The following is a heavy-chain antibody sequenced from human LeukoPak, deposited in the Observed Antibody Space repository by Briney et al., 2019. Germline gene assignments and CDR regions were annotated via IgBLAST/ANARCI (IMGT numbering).Heavy chain of an antibody. CDR1: GYTFTSYG. V-gene: IGHV1-18*01. D-gene: IGHD2-21*02. CDR2: ISAYNGNT. CDR3: ARIVDAYCGGDCYSTFDY. J-gene: IGHJ4*02. Sequence: ASVTVSCKASGYTFTSYGISWVRQAPGQGLEWMGWISAYNGNTNYAQKLQGRVTMTTDTSTSTAYMELRSLRSDDTAVYYCARIVDAYCGGDCYSTFDYWGQGTLVTVSS.